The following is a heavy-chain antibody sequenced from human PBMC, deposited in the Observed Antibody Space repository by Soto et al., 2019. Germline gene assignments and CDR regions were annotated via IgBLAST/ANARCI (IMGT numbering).Heavy chain of an antibody. Sequence: VAVISYDGSNKYYADSVKGRFTISRDNSKNTLYLQMNSLRAEDTAVYYCAKEKYQLPSRRAFDIWGQGTMVTVSS. J-gene: IGHJ3*02. CDR2: ISYDGSNK. CDR3: AKEKYQLPSRRAFDI. D-gene: IGHD2-2*01. V-gene: IGHV3-30*18.